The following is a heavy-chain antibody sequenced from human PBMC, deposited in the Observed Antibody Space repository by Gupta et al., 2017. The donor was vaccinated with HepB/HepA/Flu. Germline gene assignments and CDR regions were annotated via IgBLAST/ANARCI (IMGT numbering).Heavy chain of an antibody. CDR2: ISSGSRDI. J-gene: IGHJ6*03. V-gene: IGHV3-48*02. CDR3: ARAVAGTTFVAYYMDV. Sequence: EVQLVESGGGLVQPGGSLRLSCTASGFTFSSYSMIWVRQAPGKGLEWVSYISSGSRDIYYADSVKGRFTISRDSAKNSLFLQMNSLRDEETAVYFCARAVAGTTFVAYYMDVWGKGTTVTVSS. D-gene: IGHD1-7*01. CDR1: GFTFSSYS.